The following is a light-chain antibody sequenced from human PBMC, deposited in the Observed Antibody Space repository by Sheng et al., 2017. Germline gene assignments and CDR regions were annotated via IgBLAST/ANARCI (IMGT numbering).Light chain of an antibody. CDR3: QQYSLYSVT. J-gene: IGKJ4*01. Sequence: DIQMTQSPSTLSASVGDRVTITCRASQSISTWLAWYQQKPGKAPKLLIYKASNLDSGVPSRFSGSGSGTEFTLTISSLQPDDFATYYCQQYSLYSVTFGEGPRWRSN. CDR2: KAS. V-gene: IGKV1-5*03. CDR1: QSISTW.